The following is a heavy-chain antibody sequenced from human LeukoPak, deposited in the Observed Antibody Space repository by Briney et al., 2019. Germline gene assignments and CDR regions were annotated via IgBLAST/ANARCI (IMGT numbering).Heavy chain of an antibody. CDR3: AKDLGPQTTVTTSDY. CDR2: ISSSSSYI. D-gene: IGHD4-17*01. J-gene: IGHJ4*02. Sequence: GGSLRLSCAASGFTFSSYSMNWVRQAPGKGLEWVSSISSSSSYIYYADSVKGRSTISRDNARNSLYLQMNSLRAEDTAVYYCAKDLGPQTTVTTSDYWGQGTLVTVSS. CDR1: GFTFSSYS. V-gene: IGHV3-21*01.